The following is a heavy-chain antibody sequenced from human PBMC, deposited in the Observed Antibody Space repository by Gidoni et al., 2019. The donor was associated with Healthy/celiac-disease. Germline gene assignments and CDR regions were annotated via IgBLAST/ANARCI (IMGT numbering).Heavy chain of an antibody. CDR1: GFPFSSYN. Sequence: EVQLVESGGGLVKPGGSLRLSCAASGFPFSSYNMNWVRQAPGKGLEWVSSISSTISYIIYADSVKGRFTISRDNAKNSLYLQVNSLRAEDTAMYYCAKYSSGWKAFDYWGLGTLVTVSS. CDR2: ISSTISYI. D-gene: IGHD6-19*01. CDR3: AKYSSGWKAFDY. J-gene: IGHJ4*02. V-gene: IGHV3-21*01.